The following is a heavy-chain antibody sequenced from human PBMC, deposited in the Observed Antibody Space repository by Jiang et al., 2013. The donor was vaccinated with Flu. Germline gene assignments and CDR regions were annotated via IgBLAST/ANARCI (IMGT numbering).Heavy chain of an antibody. Sequence: KPTQTLTLTCTFSGFSLSTSGVGVGWIRQPPGKALEWLALIYWNDDKRYSPSLKSRLTITKDTSKNQVVLTMTNMDPVDTATYYCAHSFRSGLLPDYWGQGTLVTVSS. CDR3: AHSFRSGLLPDY. V-gene: IGHV2-5*01. CDR2: IYWNDDK. CDR1: GFSLSTSGVG. D-gene: IGHD3-10*01. J-gene: IGHJ4*02.